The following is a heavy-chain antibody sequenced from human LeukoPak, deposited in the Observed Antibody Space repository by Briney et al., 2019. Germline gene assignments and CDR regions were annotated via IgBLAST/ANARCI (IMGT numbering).Heavy chain of an antibody. V-gene: IGHV3-7*03. J-gene: IGHJ4*02. CDR2: IKQGGSER. CDR1: GFTFTTYW. CDR3: AKVRLFRPYYFDY. D-gene: IGHD2-21*01. Sequence: GGSLRLSCAASGFTFTTYWMGWVRQSPVKGLEWVASIKQGGSERHYVDSAKGRFTISRDNAQNSLYLQMNSLRAEDTAVYYCAKVRLFRPYYFDYWGQGTLVTISS.